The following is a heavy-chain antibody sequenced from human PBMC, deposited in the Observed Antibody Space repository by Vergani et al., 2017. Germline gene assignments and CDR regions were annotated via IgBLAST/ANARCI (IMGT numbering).Heavy chain of an antibody. CDR1: GGSISSGGYS. CDR2: IYHSGST. V-gene: IGHV4-30-2*01. Sequence: QLQLQESGSGLVKPSQTLSLTCAVSGGSISSGGYSWSWIRQPPGKGLEWIGYIYHSGSTYYNPSLKSRVTISVDRSKNQFSLKLSSVTAADTAVYYCARLGRLGGIDYWGQGTLVTVSS. J-gene: IGHJ4*02. D-gene: IGHD1-26*01. CDR3: ARLGRLGGIDY.